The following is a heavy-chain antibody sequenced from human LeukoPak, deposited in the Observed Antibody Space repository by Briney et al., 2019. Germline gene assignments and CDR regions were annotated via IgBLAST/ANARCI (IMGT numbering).Heavy chain of an antibody. V-gene: IGHV1-46*01. D-gene: IGHD1-14*01. CDR1: GYSFTTYY. CDR3: ASDGIEGDYYYMDV. J-gene: IGHJ6*03. CDR2: NNPGGGTV. Sequence: ASVKVSCKASGYSFTTYYLHWVRQAAGQGLEWMGINNPGGGTVVHGQKFQGRVSMTRDMYTSTVYMELSSLTSEDTAVYYCASDGIEGDYYYMDVWGRGTTVTVSS.